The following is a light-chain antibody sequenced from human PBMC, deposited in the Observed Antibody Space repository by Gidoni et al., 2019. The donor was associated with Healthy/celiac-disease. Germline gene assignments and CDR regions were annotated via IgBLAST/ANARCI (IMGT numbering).Light chain of an antibody. Sequence: QSVLTPPPSVSGTPGQRVTLSCTGSSSNIGAGDDVPWYQQLPGTAPKLLIYGTSNRPSGVPDRFSGSKSGTSASLAITGLQAEDEADYYCQSYDSSLSGWVFGGGTKLTVL. CDR3: QSYDSSLSGWV. V-gene: IGLV1-40*01. J-gene: IGLJ3*02. CDR1: SSNIGAGDD. CDR2: GTS.